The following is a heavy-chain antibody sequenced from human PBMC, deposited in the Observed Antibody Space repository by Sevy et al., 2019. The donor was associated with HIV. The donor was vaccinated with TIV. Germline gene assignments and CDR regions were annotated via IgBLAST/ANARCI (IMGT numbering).Heavy chain of an antibody. J-gene: IGHJ6*02. V-gene: IGHV1-2*06. CDR2: INPNSGGT. D-gene: IGHD3-3*01. CDR3: ARHLEWLFHGMDV. CDR1: GYTFTGYY. Sequence: ASVKVSCKASGYTFTGYYMHWVRQAPGQGLEWMGRINPNSGGTNYAQKFQGRVTMTRDTSISTAYMELSRLRSDDTAVYYCARHLEWLFHGMDVWGQRTTVTVSS.